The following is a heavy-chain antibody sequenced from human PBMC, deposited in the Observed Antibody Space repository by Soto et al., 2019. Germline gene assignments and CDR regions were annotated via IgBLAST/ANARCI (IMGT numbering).Heavy chain of an antibody. J-gene: IGHJ4*02. CDR3: ARYCTNGVCYSYYFDY. V-gene: IGHV4-31*03. D-gene: IGHD2-8*01. Sequence: LSLTCTVSGGSISSGGYYWSWIRQHPGKGLEWIGYIYYSGSTYYNPSLKSRVTISVDTSKNQFSLKLSSVTAADTAVYYCARYCTNGVCYSYYFDYWGQGTLVTVSS. CDR2: IYYSGST. CDR1: GGSISSGGYY.